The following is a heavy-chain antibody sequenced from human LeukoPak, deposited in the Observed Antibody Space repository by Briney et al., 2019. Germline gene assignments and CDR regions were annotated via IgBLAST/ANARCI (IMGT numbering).Heavy chain of an antibody. CDR1: GFTFSHYG. D-gene: IGHD2-2*01. Sequence: GGSLRLSCEASGFTFSHYGMHWVRQAPGKGLEWVSSISTSSRYIYYRDSVKGRFTISRDDAKNSLYLQMNSLTVEDTAVYYCARADCSGSTCYLRHSWFDPWGQGTLVTVSS. V-gene: IGHV3-21*06. CDR3: ARADCSGSTCYLRHSWFDP. CDR2: ISTSSRYI. J-gene: IGHJ5*02.